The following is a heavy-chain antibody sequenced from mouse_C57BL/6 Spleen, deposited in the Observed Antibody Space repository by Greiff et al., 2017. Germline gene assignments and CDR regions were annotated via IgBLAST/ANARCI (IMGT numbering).Heavy chain of an antibody. CDR2: INPSTGGT. CDR1: GYSFTGYY. CDR3: ARSSSLGYFDV. Sequence: VQLQQSGPELVKPGASVKISCKASGYSFTGYYMNWVKQSPEKSLEWIGEINPSTGGTTYNQKFKAKATLTVDKSSSTAYMQLKSLTSEDSAVYYCARSSSLGYFDVWGTGTTVTVSS. J-gene: IGHJ1*03. V-gene: IGHV1-42*01. D-gene: IGHD1-1*01.